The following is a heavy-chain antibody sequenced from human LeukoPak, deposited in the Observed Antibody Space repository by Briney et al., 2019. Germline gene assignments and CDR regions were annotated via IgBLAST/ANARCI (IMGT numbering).Heavy chain of an antibody. D-gene: IGHD6-6*01. V-gene: IGHV3-53*04. CDR2: IYTDGKT. Sequence: GGSLRLSCAASGFSVSSNYMSWVRQAPGRGLEWVALIYTDGKTYYAGSVKGRFTLSRHNSNNTLRLQMNSLRAEDTAVYYCARDAGGDSSGFVDFWGQGTLVTVSS. J-gene: IGHJ4*02. CDR3: ARDAGGDSSGFVDF. CDR1: GFSVSSNY.